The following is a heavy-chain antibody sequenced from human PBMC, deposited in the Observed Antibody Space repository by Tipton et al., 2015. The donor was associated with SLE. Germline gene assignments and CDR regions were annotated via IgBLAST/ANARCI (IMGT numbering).Heavy chain of an antibody. V-gene: IGHV4-39*07. CDR2: IYYSGST. D-gene: IGHD6-19*01. CDR3: ARDPSIAVAGTDY. CDR1: GGSISSSSYY. J-gene: IGHJ4*02. Sequence: TLSLTCTVSGGSISSSSYYWGWIRQPPGKGLEWIGSIYYSGSTYYNPSLKSRVTISVDTSKNQLSLKLSSVTAADTAVYYCARDPSIAVAGTDYWGQGTLVTVSS.